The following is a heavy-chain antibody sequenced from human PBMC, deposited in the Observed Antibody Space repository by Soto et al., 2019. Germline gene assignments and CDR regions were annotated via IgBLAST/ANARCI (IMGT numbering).Heavy chain of an antibody. D-gene: IGHD3-22*01. CDR1: GFTFSSYG. V-gene: IGHV3-30*03. J-gene: IGHJ3*02. Sequence: PGGSLRLSCAASGFTFSSYGMHWVRQAPGKGLEWVAVISYDRSNKYYADSVKGRFTISRDNSKNTLYLQMNSLRAEDTAVYYCAREDGYYYDSSGYYPDYYPSNDAFDIWGQGTMVTVSS. CDR2: ISYDRSNK. CDR3: AREDGYYYDSSGYYPDYYPSNDAFDI.